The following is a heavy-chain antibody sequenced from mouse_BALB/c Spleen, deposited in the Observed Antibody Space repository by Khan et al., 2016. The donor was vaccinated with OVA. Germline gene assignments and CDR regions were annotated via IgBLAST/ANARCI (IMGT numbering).Heavy chain of an antibody. CDR1: GDSITSGY. V-gene: IGHV3-8*02. J-gene: IGHJ3*01. D-gene: IGHD2-4*01. CDR2: ISYSGST. Sequence: EVQLQESGPSLVKPSQTLSLTCSITGDSITSGYWNWIRKFPGNKLEYMGYISYSGSTYYNPSLKCRISITRDTSKNQYYLQLNSVTTEDTATYYCARYDYDYDEAFAYWGQGTLVTVSA. CDR3: ARYDYDYDEAFAY.